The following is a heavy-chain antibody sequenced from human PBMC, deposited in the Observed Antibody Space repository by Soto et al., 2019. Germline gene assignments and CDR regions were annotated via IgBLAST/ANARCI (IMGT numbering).Heavy chain of an antibody. V-gene: IGHV1-69*13. Sequence: ASGKVACEASGGTFSSYAISWVRQAPGQGLEWMGGIIPIFGTANYAQKFQGRVTITADESTSTAYMELSSLRSEDTAVYYCARDYYDFWSGTSRYYFDYWGQGTLVTVSS. D-gene: IGHD3-3*01. CDR2: IIPIFGTA. CDR1: GGTFSSYA. J-gene: IGHJ4*02. CDR3: ARDYYDFWSGTSRYYFDY.